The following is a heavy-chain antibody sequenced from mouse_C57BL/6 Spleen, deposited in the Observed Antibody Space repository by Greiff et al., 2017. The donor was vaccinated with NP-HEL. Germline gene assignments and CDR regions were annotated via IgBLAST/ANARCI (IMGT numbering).Heavy chain of an antibody. CDR2: IWSDGCT. J-gene: IGHJ4*01. CDR3: ARHYYGSSPRYYAMDY. Sequence: VKLLESGPGLVAPSQSLSITCTVSGLSLTSYGVHWVRQPPGTGLEWLVVIWSDGCTTYNSALKSRLSLSKDNSKSQVFLKMNSLQTDDTAMYYCARHYYGSSPRYYAMDYWGQGTSVTVSS. CDR1: GLSLTSYG. V-gene: IGHV2-6-1*01. D-gene: IGHD1-1*01.